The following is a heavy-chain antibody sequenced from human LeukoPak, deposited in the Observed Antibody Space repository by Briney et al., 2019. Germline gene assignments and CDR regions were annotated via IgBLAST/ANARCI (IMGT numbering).Heavy chain of an antibody. D-gene: IGHD6-13*01. V-gene: IGHV7-4-1*02. Sequence: ASVKVSCKASGYTFTSYAMNWVRQAPGQGLEWMGWINTNTGNPTYAQGFTGRFVFSLDTSVSTAYLQISSLKAEDTAVYYCAGLIAAAVTSSLNWFAPGGQETLVTVSS. CDR1: GYTFTSYA. J-gene: IGHJ5*02. CDR2: INTNTGNP. CDR3: AGLIAAAVTSSLNWFAP.